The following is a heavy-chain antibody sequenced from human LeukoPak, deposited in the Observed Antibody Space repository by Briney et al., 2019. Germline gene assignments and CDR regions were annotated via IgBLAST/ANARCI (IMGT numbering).Heavy chain of an antibody. Sequence: SETLSLTCTVSGGSISSSSYYWGWIRQPPGKGLEWIGSIYYSGSTYYNPSLKSRVTISVDTSKIQISLKLNSVTAADTAVYYCARLRDYYYNYMDVWGKGTTVTVSS. V-gene: IGHV4-39*01. CDR1: GGSISSSSYY. CDR3: ARLRDYYYNYMDV. CDR2: IYYSGST. J-gene: IGHJ6*03.